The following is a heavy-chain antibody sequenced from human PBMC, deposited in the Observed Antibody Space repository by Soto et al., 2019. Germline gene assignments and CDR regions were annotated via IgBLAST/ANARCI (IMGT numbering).Heavy chain of an antibody. CDR1: GGSISSGDYY. J-gene: IGHJ5*02. CDR3: ARGEVEAARPGWFDP. CDR2: IYYSGST. V-gene: IGHV4-30-4*01. D-gene: IGHD6-6*01. Sequence: KPSETLSLTCTVSGGSISSGDYYWSWIRQPPGKGLEWIGYIYYSGSTYYNPSLKSRVTISVDTSKNQFSLKLSSVTAADTAVYYCARGEVEAARPGWFDPWGQGTLVTVS.